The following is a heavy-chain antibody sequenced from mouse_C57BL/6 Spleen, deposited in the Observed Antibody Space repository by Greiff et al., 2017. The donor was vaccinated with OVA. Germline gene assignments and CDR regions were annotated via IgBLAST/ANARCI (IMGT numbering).Heavy chain of an antibody. CDR1: GYTFTSYG. J-gene: IGHJ1*03. Sequence: VKLVESGAELARPGASVKLSCKASGYTFTSYGISWVKQRTGQGLEWIGEIYPRSGNTYYNEKFKGKATLTADKSSSTAYMELRSLTSEDSAVYFCARAATVVARYFDVWGTGTTVTVSS. CDR2: IYPRSGNT. D-gene: IGHD1-1*01. V-gene: IGHV1-81*01. CDR3: ARAATVVARYFDV.